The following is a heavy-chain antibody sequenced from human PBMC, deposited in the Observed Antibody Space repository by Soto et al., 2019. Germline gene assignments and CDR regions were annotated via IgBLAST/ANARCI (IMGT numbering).Heavy chain of an antibody. V-gene: IGHV3-23*01. J-gene: IGHJ4*02. D-gene: IGHD6-19*01. CDR2: IGGGGGSP. Sequence: EVQLLESGGGLVQPGGSLRLSCAASGFTFSNYAMSWVRQAPGKGLEWVSAIGGGGGSPYYADSVKGRFTISRDNSKNTLYLQMNGVSAEDTAVYYCAKPRLELAGTVFDYWGQGTLVTVS. CDR3: AKPRLELAGTVFDY. CDR1: GFTFSNYA.